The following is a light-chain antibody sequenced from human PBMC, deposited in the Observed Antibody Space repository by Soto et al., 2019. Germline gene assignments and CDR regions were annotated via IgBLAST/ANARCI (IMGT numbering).Light chain of an antibody. CDR2: KAS. CDR1: QSISSW. Sequence: DIQMTQSPSTLSASVGDRVTITCRASQSISSWLAWYQQKPGKAPKLLIYKASSLESGGPSRFSGSGSGTEFTLTISSLQPADFASYYCQQYNSYSRNTFGQGTKLEIK. J-gene: IGKJ2*01. CDR3: QQYNSYSRNT. V-gene: IGKV1-5*03.